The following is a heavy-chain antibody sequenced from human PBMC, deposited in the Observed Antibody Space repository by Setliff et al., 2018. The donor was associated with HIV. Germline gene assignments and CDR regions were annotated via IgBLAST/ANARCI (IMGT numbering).Heavy chain of an antibody. J-gene: IGHJ4*02. CDR2: IYHNGST. D-gene: IGHD3-22*01. V-gene: IGHV4-4*02. CDR1: GGSISGSTW. CDR3: ARVGDQYYYDSSGYCTAELFDY. Sequence: PSETLSLTCAVSGGSISGSTWWSWVRQPPGKGLEWIGEIYHNGSTNYNPSLKSRVTISVDKSKNQFSLKLSSVTAADTAVYYCARVGDQYYYDSSGYCTAELFDYWGQGTQVTVSS.